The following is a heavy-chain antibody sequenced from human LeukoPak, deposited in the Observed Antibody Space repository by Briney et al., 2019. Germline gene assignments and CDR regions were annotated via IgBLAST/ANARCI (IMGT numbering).Heavy chain of an antibody. CDR1: GFTFSDYA. CDR3: ARDPIVGDTGGGDY. J-gene: IGHJ4*02. V-gene: IGHV3-7*01. D-gene: IGHD1-26*01. Sequence: GGSLRLSCAASGFTFSDYAVNWVRQAPGKGLEWVSNINGDGSIENYVHSVRGRFSIFRDNAKDALYLQMNSLRVDDTAIYYCARDPIVGDTGGGDYWGQGTLVTVSS. CDR2: INGDGSIE.